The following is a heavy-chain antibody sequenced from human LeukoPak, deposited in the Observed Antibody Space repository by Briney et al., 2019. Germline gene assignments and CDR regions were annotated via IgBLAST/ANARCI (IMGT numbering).Heavy chain of an antibody. CDR1: GFTFSSFA. J-gene: IGHJ4*02. CDR3: ATWDDSSNQY. V-gene: IGHV3-33*08. D-gene: IGHD4-11*01. CDR2: IWYDGINK. Sequence: PGGSLRLSCAASGFTFSSFAMSWVRQAPGKGLEWVAVIWYDGINKYYADSVKGRFTISRDNSKNTLYLQMNSLRAEDTAVYYCATWDDSSNQYWGQGTLVTVSS.